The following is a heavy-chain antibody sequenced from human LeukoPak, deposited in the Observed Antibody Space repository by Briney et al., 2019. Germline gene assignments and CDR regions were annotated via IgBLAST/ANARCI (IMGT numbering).Heavy chain of an antibody. CDR1: GFTFSSYA. Sequence: GGSLRLSCAASGFTFSSYAMSWVRQAPGKGLEWVSAISGSGGSTYYADSVKGRFTISRDNSKNTLYLQMNSLRVEDTAVYYCAKIFQSSSWFDLDYWGQGTLVTVSS. CDR3: AKIFQSSSWFDLDY. CDR2: ISGSGGST. J-gene: IGHJ4*02. V-gene: IGHV3-23*01. D-gene: IGHD6-13*01.